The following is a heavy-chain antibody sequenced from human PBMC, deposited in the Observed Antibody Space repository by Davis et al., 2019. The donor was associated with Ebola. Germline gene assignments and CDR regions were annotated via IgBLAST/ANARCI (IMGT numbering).Heavy chain of an antibody. CDR2: INHSGST. Sequence: SETLSLTCAVYGGSFSGYYWSWIRQPPGKGLEWIGEINHSGSTNYNPSLKSRVTISLDTSKNQFSLKLSSVTAADTAVYYCARVMSGSYYPFDYWGQGTLVTVSS. CDR3: ARVMSGSYYPFDY. J-gene: IGHJ4*02. D-gene: IGHD3-10*01. CDR1: GGSFSGYY. V-gene: IGHV4-34*01.